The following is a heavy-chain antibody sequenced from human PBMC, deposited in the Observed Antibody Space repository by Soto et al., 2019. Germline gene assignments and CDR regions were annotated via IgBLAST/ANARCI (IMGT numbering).Heavy chain of an antibody. CDR1: GGSVSSGSYY. V-gene: IGHV4-61*01. J-gene: IGHJ6*02. D-gene: IGHD4-4*01. CDR3: AGFSTVPTRAYYYYGMDV. CDR2: IYYSGST. Sequence: SETLSLTCTVSGGSVSSGSYYWSWIRQPPGKGLEWIGYIYYSGSTNYNPSLKSRVTISVGTSKNQFSLKLSSVTAADTAVYYCAGFSTVPTRAYYYYGMDVWGQGTTVTLSS.